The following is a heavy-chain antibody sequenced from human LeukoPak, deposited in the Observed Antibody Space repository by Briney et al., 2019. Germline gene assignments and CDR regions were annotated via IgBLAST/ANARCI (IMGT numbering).Heavy chain of an antibody. CDR3: ARMAWYYDVLTGYSNSTSFDI. V-gene: IGHV4-59*01. Sequence: SETLSLTCTVSGGSMKSFYWNWIRQSPGKGLEWIGYMSHSGSTNYNPSLETRVSMSVDTSKNHFSLKLSSATAADTAVYYCARMAWYYDVLTGYSNSTSFDIWGHGTMVTVSS. CDR1: GGSMKSFY. CDR2: MSHSGST. J-gene: IGHJ3*02. D-gene: IGHD3-9*01.